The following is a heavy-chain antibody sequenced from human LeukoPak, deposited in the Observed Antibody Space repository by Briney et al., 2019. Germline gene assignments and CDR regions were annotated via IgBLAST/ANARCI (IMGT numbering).Heavy chain of an antibody. J-gene: IGHJ6*03. CDR1: GGSISSYY. Sequence: SETLSLTCTVSGGSISSYYWSWIRQPAGKGLEWIGRIYTSGSTNYNPSLKSRVTMSVDTSKNQFSLKLSSVTAADTAVYYCARDGRYCSSTSCYAEDYYYYMDVWGKGTTVTISS. V-gene: IGHV4-4*07. CDR3: ARDGRYCSSTSCYAEDYYYYMDV. CDR2: IYTSGST. D-gene: IGHD2-2*01.